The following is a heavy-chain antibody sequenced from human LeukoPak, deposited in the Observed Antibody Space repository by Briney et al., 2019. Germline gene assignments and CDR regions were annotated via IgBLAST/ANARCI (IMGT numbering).Heavy chain of an antibody. CDR3: AKRFGSGWHFDY. CDR1: GLTFSSYA. V-gene: IGHV3-9*01. J-gene: IGHJ4*02. Sequence: GGSLRLSCAASGLTFSSYAMHWVRQAPGEGLEWVSGISWNSGSIGYADSVKGRFTISRDNAKNSLYLQMNSLRAEDTALYYCAKRFGSGWHFDYWGQGTLVTVSS. D-gene: IGHD6-19*01. CDR2: ISWNSGSI.